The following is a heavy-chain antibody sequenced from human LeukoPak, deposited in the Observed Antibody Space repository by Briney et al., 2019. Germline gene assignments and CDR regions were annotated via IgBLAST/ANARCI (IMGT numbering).Heavy chain of an antibody. CDR2: INSDGGIT. CDR3: ARDDWNSNWFDP. D-gene: IGHD1-7*01. Sequence: GGSLRLSCAASGFTFSSHWMHWVRQAPGKGLVWVSRINSDGGITTYADSVKGRFTISRDNAKNTLYLQMNSLRAEDTAVYYCARDDWNSNWFDPWGQGTLVTVSS. J-gene: IGHJ5*02. CDR1: GFTFSSHW. V-gene: IGHV3-74*01.